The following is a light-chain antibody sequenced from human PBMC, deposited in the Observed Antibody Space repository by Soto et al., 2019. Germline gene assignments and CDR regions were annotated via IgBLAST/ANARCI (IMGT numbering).Light chain of an antibody. V-gene: IGKV1-9*01. J-gene: IGKJ5*01. CDR1: QGISSY. Sequence: DIQLTQSPSFLSASVGDRVTITCRASQGISSYLAWYQQKPGKAPKLLIYAASTLQSGVPSRFSGGGSGTEFTLTISSLQPEDFATYYCQQLNSYPRITFGQGTRLEIK. CDR3: QQLNSYPRIT. CDR2: AAS.